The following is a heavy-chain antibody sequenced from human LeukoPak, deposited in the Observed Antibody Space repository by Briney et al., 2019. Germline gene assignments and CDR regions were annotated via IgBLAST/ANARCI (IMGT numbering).Heavy chain of an antibody. CDR3: ARGRTYSSSWSYYYYYMDV. CDR2: INHSGST. J-gene: IGHJ6*03. D-gene: IGHD6-13*01. CDR1: GGSFSGYY. V-gene: IGHV4-34*01. Sequence: SETLSLTCAVYGGSFSGYYWSWIRQPPGKGLEWIGEINHSGSTNYNPSLKSRVTISVDTSKNQFSLKLSSVTAADTAVYYCARGRTYSSSWSYYYYYMDVWGKGTTVTVSS.